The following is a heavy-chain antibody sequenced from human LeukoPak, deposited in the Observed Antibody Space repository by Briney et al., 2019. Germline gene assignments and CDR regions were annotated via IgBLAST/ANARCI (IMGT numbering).Heavy chain of an antibody. V-gene: IGHV3-30*03. CDR1: GFAFSIA. CDR3: ARDGGTATVNPIDY. J-gene: IGHJ4*02. D-gene: IGHD5-18*01. Sequence: GRSLRLSCAASGFAFSIAMHWVRQAPGKGLEWVAVVSYEGTIKYYSDSAKGRFTISRDNSKNTLYLQMNSLRAEDTAVYYCARDGGTATVNPIDYWGQGTLVTVSS. CDR2: VSYEGTIK.